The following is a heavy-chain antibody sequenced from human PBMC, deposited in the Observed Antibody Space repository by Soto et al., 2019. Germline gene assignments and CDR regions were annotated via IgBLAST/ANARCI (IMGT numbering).Heavy chain of an antibody. CDR1: GGSISSYY. V-gene: IGHV4-59*01. J-gene: IGHJ3*02. Sequence: PSETLSLTCTVSGGSISSYYWSWIRQPPGKGLEWIGYIYYSGSTNYNPSLKSRVTISVDTSKNQFSLKLSSVTAADTAVYYCARGGYMVRGPDAFDIWGQGTMVTVSS. CDR2: IYYSGST. CDR3: ARGGYMVRGPDAFDI. D-gene: IGHD3-10*01.